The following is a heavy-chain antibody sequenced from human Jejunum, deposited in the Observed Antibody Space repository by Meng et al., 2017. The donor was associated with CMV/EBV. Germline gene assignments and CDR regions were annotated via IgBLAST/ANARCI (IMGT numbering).Heavy chain of an antibody. CDR3: ARLIPQWLGLDY. V-gene: IGHV5-51*01. D-gene: IGHD6-19*01. J-gene: IGHJ4*02. CDR1: GYTLPPNW. Sequence: SGYTLPPNWIAWVRQVPGKGLEWMGIIYPGDSNIRYSPSFQGQVTISADKSINTAYLQWNSLKASDTAIYYCARLIPQWLGLDYWGQGTPVTVSS. CDR2: IYPGDSNI.